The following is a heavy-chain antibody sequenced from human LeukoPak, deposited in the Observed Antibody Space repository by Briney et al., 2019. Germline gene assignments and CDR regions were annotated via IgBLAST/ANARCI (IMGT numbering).Heavy chain of an antibody. J-gene: IGHJ4*02. CDR3: ARFGYVAAVDV. CDR2: INPAGSET. D-gene: IGHD2-15*01. V-gene: IGHV3-7*01. CDR1: GFSFSAYW. Sequence: PGGSLRLSCAASGFSFSAYWMTWVRQAPGTGLEWVANINPAGSETYYVDPVKGRFSISRDNAKNLVYLQMNSLRAVDTAVYHCARFGYVAAVDVWGQGTPVTVSS.